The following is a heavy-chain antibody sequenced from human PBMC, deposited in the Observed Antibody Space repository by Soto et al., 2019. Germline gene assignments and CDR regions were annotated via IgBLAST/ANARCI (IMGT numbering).Heavy chain of an antibody. J-gene: IGHJ5*02. CDR2: FDPEDGET. CDR1: VYTLTVVF. Sequence: LVKRSCKVFVYTLTVVFVGWGLLTHGKGLEWMGGFDPEDGETIYAQKFQGRVTMTEDTSTDTAYMELSSLRSEDTAVYYCATLDFWSGYPSWFDPWGKGTLVTVS. V-gene: IGHV1-24*01. CDR3: ATLDFWSGYPSWFDP. D-gene: IGHD3-3*01.